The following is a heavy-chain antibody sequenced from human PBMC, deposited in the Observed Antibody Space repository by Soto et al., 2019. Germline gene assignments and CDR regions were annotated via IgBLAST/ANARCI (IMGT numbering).Heavy chain of an antibody. D-gene: IGHD1-26*01. CDR1: GGSVRSGGYY. V-gene: IGHV4-31*03. J-gene: IGHJ6*02. CDR3: AKWEGLGSDYYYYAMDV. Sequence: SETLSLTCTVSGGSVRSGGYYWSWIRQHPGKGLEWIGYIYHSGSTWYNPSLESRVTISVDTSKNRFSLSLSSVTAADTAVYYCAKWEGLGSDYYYYAMDVWGQGTSVTVSS. CDR2: IYHSGST.